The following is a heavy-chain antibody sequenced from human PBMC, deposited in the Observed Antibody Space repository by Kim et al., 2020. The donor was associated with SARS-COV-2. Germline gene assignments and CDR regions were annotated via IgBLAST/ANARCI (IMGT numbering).Heavy chain of an antibody. CDR3: VKMRGSWTPGDDFSMDV. J-gene: IGHJ6*01. Sequence: GGSLRLSCAASGFTFVNFGMTWVRQAPGRGLEWVSTVSGGAARTYYTESVKGRFTVSRDNSKNTLFLQMNSLIDEDTALYYCVKMRGSWTPGDDFSMDV. V-gene: IGHV3-23*01. CDR2: VSGGAART. D-gene: IGHD6-13*01. CDR1: GFTFVNFG.